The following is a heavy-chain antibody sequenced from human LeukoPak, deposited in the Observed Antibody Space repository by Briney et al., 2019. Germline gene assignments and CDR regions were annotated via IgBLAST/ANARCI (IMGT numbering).Heavy chain of an antibody. CDR3: AKDMGYCSSTSCIDYYYYYGMDV. V-gene: IGHV3-9*01. J-gene: IGHJ6*02. CDR1: GFTFDDYA. D-gene: IGHD2-2*01. CDR2: ISWNSGSI. Sequence: GGSLRLSCAASGFTFDDYAMHGVRQAPGKGLEGVSGISWNSGSIGYADSVKGRFTISRDNAKNSLYLQMNSLRAEDTALYYCAKDMGYCSSTSCIDYYYYYGMDVWGQGTTVTVSS.